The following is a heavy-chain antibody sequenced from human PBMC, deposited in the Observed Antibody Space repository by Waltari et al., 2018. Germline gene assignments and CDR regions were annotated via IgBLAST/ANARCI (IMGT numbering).Heavy chain of an antibody. J-gene: IGHJ6*03. CDR2: IKQDGSEK. CDR1: GFTFSSDW. Sequence: EVQLVESGGGLVQPGGSLRLSCAASGFTFSSDWMSWVRQAPGKGLEWVANIKQDGSEKYYVDSVKGRFTISRDNAKNSLYLQMNSLRAEDTAVYYCAREGRDYYYYYMDVWGKGTTVTVSS. D-gene: IGHD2-15*01. V-gene: IGHV3-7*01. CDR3: AREGRDYYYYYMDV.